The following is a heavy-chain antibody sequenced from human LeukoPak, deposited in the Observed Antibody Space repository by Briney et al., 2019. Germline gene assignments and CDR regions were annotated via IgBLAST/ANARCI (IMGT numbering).Heavy chain of an antibody. D-gene: IGHD3-3*01. CDR1: GYTFISYA. J-gene: IGHJ4*02. CDR3: AREDFWSDYSVGY. Sequence: ASVKVSCKASGYTFISYAMNWVRQAPGQGLEWMGWIDTNTGNPTYAQGFTGRFVFSLDTSVTTVYLQISSLKAEDTAVYFCAREDFWSDYSVGYWGQGTLVTVSS. CDR2: IDTNTGNP. V-gene: IGHV7-4-1*02.